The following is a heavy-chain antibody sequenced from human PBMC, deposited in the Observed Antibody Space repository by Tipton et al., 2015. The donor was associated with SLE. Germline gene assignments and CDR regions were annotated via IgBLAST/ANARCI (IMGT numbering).Heavy chain of an antibody. J-gene: IGHJ3*02. D-gene: IGHD5-18*01. V-gene: IGHV4-39*01. CDR2: IYYSGST. CDR1: GGSISSSSYY. Sequence: TLSLTCTVSGGSISSSSYYWGWIRQPPGKGLEWIGGIYYSGSTYYNPSLKSRVTISVDTSKNQFSLKLSSVTAADTAVYYCARRIQLWLVAFDIWGQGTMVTVSS. CDR3: ARRIQLWLVAFDI.